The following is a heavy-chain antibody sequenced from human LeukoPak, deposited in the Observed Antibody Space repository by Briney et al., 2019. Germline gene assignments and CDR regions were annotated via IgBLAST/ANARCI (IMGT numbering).Heavy chain of an antibody. CDR1: GGSFSGYY. J-gene: IGHJ4*02. CDR2: INHSGST. V-gene: IGHV4-34*01. CDR3: ARVSLTGTMQGIDY. D-gene: IGHD1-14*01. Sequence: PSETLSLTCAVYGGSFSGYYWSWLRQPPGKGLEWIGEINHSGSTNYNPSLKSRVTISVDTSKNQFSLKLSSVTAADTAVYYCARVSLTGTMQGIDYWGQGTLVTVSS.